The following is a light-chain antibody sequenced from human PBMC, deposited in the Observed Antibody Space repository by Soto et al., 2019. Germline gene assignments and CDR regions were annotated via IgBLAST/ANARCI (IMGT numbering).Light chain of an antibody. CDR1: QSLLHSYGYNY. V-gene: IGKV2-28*01. J-gene: IGKJ4*01. CDR2: LAS. Sequence: EIVMTQSPLSLPVTPGEPASISCRSSQSLLHSYGYNYLAWYLQKPGHSPQLLIDLASSRASGVPERFSGSGSSTYSTMKISIVYAEDVGVYYCKQALKTPTFGGGTKVEI. CDR3: KQALKTPT.